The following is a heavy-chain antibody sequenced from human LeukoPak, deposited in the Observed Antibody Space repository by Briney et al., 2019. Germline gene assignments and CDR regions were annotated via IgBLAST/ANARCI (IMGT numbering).Heavy chain of an antibody. CDR1: GFSLSTGGMC. CDR2: VDWDDDK. V-gene: IGHV2-70*11. J-gene: IGHJ6*03. Sequence: SGPTLVNPTQTLTLTCTFSGFSLSTGGMCVSWIRQPPGKALEWLARVDWDDDKYYNTYLKTRLTISKDTSKNQVVLTMTNVNTVDTATYYCARTAGGNSYYYYMDVWGKGTTVTVSS. D-gene: IGHD4-23*01. CDR3: ARTAGGNSYYYYMDV.